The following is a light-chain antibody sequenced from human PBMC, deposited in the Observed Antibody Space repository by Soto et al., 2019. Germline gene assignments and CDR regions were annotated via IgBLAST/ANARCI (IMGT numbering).Light chain of an antibody. CDR1: QSVHSA. CDR2: DAS. CDR3: QQYAYWPPLT. Sequence: EIVMTQSPATLSVSPGEGATLSCRASQSVHSALAWYQQRPGQAPRLLIYDASTRATGIPARFSGSGSGTEFTLTISSLQSEDFAVYYCQQYAYWPPLTFGGGTKVEI. J-gene: IGKJ4*01. V-gene: IGKV3-15*01.